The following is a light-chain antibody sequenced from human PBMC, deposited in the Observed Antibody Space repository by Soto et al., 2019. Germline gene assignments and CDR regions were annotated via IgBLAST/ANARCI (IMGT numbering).Light chain of an antibody. CDR3: QQYNTYST. CDR1: QSINTW. J-gene: IGKJ1*01. V-gene: IGKV1-5*03. Sequence: QMTQSPSTLSASVGDTVTITCRASQSINTWLAWYQQKPGKAPKLLIYKASSLESGVPSRFSGSGSGTEFTLTISTLQPDHFATYYCQQYNTYSTFGHGTKVEIK. CDR2: KAS.